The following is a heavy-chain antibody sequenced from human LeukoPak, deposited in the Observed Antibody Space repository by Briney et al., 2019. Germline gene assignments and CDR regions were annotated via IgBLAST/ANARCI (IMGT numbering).Heavy chain of an antibody. V-gene: IGHV3-74*01. D-gene: IGHD2/OR15-2a*01. J-gene: IGHJ4*02. CDR1: GFTFGGNW. CDR3: ARDTSGYVDY. Sequence: PGGSLRLSCAASGFTFGGNWMHWVRQDPGKGLVWVSHINTDGSHTWYADSVKGRFTISRDNAKNTLYLQMNSLRAEDTSVYYCARDTSGYVDYWGQGILVTVSS. CDR2: INTDGSHT.